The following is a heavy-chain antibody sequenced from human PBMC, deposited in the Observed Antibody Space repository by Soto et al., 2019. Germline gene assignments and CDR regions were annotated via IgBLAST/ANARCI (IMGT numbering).Heavy chain of an antibody. Sequence: SPGIPCSAPGFSFNGENMSWVRQAPGKGLEWVSCISSSSSYTKYADSVKGRFTISRDNAKNSLYLQMNSLRAEDTAVYYCARSHYYETSGPWGQGTLVTVSS. V-gene: IGHV3-11*03. D-gene: IGHD3-22*01. CDR1: GFSFNGEN. J-gene: IGHJ5*02. CDR2: ISSSSSYT. CDR3: ARSHYYETSGP.